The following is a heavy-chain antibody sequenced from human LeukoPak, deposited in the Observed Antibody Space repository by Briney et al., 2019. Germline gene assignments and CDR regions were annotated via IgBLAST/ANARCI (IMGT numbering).Heavy chain of an antibody. Sequence: PSETLSLTCTVSGAAISSYYWSWIRQPPGKGLEWIGYIYTSGGTNYNPSLKSRVTISVDTSKNQFSLKLSSVTAADTAVYYCATDSGYYFSWFDPWGQGTLVTVSS. CDR1: GAAISSYY. D-gene: IGHD3-22*01. CDR3: ATDSGYYFSWFDP. J-gene: IGHJ5*02. V-gene: IGHV4-4*09. CDR2: IYTSGGT.